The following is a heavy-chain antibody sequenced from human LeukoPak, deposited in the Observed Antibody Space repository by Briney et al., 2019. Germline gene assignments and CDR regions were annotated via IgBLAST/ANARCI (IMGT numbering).Heavy chain of an antibody. D-gene: IGHD1-26*01. V-gene: IGHV3-21*01. CDR3: ARDPEGGSYYPDY. Sequence: GGSLRLSCAASGFTFSSYSRNWVRQAPGKGLEWVSSISSSSSYIYYADSVKGRFTISRDNAKNSLYLQMNSLRAEDTAVYYCARDPEGGSYYPDYWGQGTLVTVSS. J-gene: IGHJ4*02. CDR1: GFTFSSYS. CDR2: ISSSSSYI.